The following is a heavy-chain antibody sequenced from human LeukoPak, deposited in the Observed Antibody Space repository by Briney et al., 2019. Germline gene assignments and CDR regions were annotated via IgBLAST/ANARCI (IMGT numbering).Heavy chain of an antibody. V-gene: IGHV3-74*01. CDR3: ARAGSGWDYYYMDV. CDR1: GFTFSSYA. D-gene: IGHD6-19*01. CDR2: INTDGSST. Sequence: GGSLRLSCAASGFTFSSYAMSWVRQAPGKGLVWVSRINTDGSSTSYADSVKGRFTISRDNAKNTLYLQMNSLRAEDTAVYYCARAGSGWDYYYMDVWGKGTTVTVSS. J-gene: IGHJ6*03.